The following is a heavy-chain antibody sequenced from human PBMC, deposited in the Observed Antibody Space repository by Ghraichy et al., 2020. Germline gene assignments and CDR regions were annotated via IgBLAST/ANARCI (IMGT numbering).Heavy chain of an antibody. D-gene: IGHD3-10*01. CDR3: ARESVGASRDDAFDI. Sequence: GGSLRLSCVSSGFTLSNHYMTLVRQAPGRGLEWVANISQDGREKYYVGSVKGRFTISRDNAKNSVYLQMNSLRADDTAVYYCARESVGASRDDAFDICRQGTIVTVSS. V-gene: IGHV3-7*03. CDR2: ISQDGREK. J-gene: IGHJ3*02. CDR1: GFTLSNHY.